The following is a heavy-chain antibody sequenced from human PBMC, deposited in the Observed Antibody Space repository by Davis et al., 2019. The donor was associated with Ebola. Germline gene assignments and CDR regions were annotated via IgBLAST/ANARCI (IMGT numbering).Heavy chain of an antibody. CDR3: ARDWPIADY. J-gene: IGHJ4*02. Sequence: PGGSLRLSCAASGFTFSNYGMHWVRQAPGKGLEWVTFIRYDGSNEYYADSVKGRFTISRDNAKNSLYLQMNSLRAEDTAVYYCARDWPIADYWGQGTLVTVSS. D-gene: IGHD3-16*02. CDR1: GFTFSNYG. CDR2: IRYDGSNE. V-gene: IGHV3-30*02.